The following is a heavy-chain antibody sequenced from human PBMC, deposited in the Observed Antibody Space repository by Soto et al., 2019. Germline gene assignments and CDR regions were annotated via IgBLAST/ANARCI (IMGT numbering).Heavy chain of an antibody. D-gene: IGHD6-6*01. CDR1: GGTFSSYT. J-gene: IGHJ4*02. Sequence: QVQLVQSGAEVKKPGSSVKVSCKASGGTFSSYTISWVRQAPGQGLEWMGRIIPILGIANYAQKFQGRVTITADKSTSTAYMELSSLRSEDTAVYYCAREGPLVPRFDYWGQGTLVTVSS. V-gene: IGHV1-69*08. CDR3: AREGPLVPRFDY. CDR2: IIPILGIA.